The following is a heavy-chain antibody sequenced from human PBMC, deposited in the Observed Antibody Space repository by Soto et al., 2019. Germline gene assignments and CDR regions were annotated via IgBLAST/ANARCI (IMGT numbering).Heavy chain of an antibody. V-gene: IGHV1-69*13. D-gene: IGHD3-10*01. CDR2: IIPIFGTA. Sequence: SVKVSCKASGGTFSSYAISWVRQAPGQGLEWMGGIIPIFGTANYAQKFQGRVTITADESTSTAYMELSSLRSEDTAVYYCAREDDYYGSGSYYKNRYGMDVWGQGTTVTVSS. CDR1: GGTFSSYA. CDR3: AREDDYYGSGSYYKNRYGMDV. J-gene: IGHJ6*02.